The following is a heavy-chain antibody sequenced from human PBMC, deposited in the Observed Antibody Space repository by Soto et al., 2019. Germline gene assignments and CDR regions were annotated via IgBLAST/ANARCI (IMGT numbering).Heavy chain of an antibody. CDR3: ATDKSWSGSYYWFDP. D-gene: IGHD1-26*01. CDR2: FDPEDGET. Sequence: DSVKVSCKVSGYTLTELSMHWVRQAPGKGLEWMGGFDPEDGETIYAQKFQGRVTMTEDTSTDTADMELSSLRSEDTAVYYCATDKSWSGSYYWFDPWGQGTLVTVSS. V-gene: IGHV1-24*01. J-gene: IGHJ5*02. CDR1: GYTLTELS.